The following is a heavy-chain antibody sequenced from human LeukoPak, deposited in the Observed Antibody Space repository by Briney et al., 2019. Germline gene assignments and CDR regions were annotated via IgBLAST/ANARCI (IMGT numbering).Heavy chain of an antibody. CDR2: IYWNDDK. V-gene: IGHV2-5*01. Sequence: TLSLTCTVSGGSISSYYWSWIRQPPGKGLEWLALIYWNDDKRYSPSLKSRLTITKDTSKNQVVLTMTNMDPVDTATYYCAHRPGVTYAAGTYYFDYWGQGTLVTVSS. J-gene: IGHJ4*02. CDR1: GGSISSYYW. D-gene: IGHD6-13*01. CDR3: AHRPGVTYAAGTYYFDY.